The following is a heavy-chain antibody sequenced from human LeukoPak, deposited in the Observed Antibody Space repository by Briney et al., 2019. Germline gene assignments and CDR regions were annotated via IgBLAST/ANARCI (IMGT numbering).Heavy chain of an antibody. CDR2: ISSSSHI. J-gene: IGHJ6*02. CDR1: GFIFSSYS. V-gene: IGHV3-21*01. Sequence: GSLRLSCAVSGFIFSSYSMHWVRQAPGKGLEWVSSISSSSHIYYADSVKGRFTISRDNAKNSLYLQMTSLRAEDTAVYYCARITPWIQYQEYGLDVWGQGTTVTVSS. CDR3: ARITPWIQYQEYGLDV. D-gene: IGHD5-18*01.